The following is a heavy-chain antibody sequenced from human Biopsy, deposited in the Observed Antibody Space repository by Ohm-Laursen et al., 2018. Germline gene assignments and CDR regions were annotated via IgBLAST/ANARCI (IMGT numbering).Heavy chain of an antibody. CDR3: AAGATWLVHY. CDR1: GVSVTSRGYY. V-gene: IGHV4-61*08. D-gene: IGHD6-19*01. Sequence: SQTLSLTCTVSGVSVTSRGYYWTWIRQPPGSGVEWIGHISYSGTTNYKSSLRSLVTISVDPSKNQISLRLTSVTAADTAVYYCAAGATWLVHYWGQGTLVTVSS. J-gene: IGHJ4*02. CDR2: ISYSGTT.